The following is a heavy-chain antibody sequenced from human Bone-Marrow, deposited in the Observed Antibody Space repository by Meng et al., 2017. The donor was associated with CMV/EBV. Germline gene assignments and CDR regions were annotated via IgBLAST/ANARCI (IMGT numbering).Heavy chain of an antibody. V-gene: IGHV2-70D*14. Sequence: SGPTLVKPTQPLTLTCTFSGFPLSTSGMRVSWIRQPPGKALEWLARIDWDDDKFYSTSLKTRLTISKDTSKNQVVLTMTNMDPVDTATYYCARMSPNGGMDVWGQGTTVTVSS. D-gene: IGHD1-1*01. CDR3: ARMSPNGGMDV. CDR1: GFPLSTSGMR. CDR2: IDWDDDK. J-gene: IGHJ6*02.